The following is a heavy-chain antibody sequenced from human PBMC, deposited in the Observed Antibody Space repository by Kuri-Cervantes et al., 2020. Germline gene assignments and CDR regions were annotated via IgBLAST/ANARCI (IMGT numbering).Heavy chain of an antibody. CDR2: IKEDGSEK. J-gene: IGHJ4*02. V-gene: IGHV3-7*01. CDR3: ARDLGSVGGTLGFDY. Sequence: GESLKISCAASGITFSDYWMTWVRQAPGKGLEWVANIKEDGSEKQYADSVKGRFTISRDNSKNTLYLHMHSLKSDDTAMYYCARDLGSVGGTLGFDYWGQGTLVTVSS. D-gene: IGHD6-19*01. CDR1: GITFSDYW.